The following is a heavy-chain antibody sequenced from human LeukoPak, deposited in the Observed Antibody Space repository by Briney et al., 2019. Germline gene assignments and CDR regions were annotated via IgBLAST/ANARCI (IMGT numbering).Heavy chain of an antibody. V-gene: IGHV4-59*01. Sequence: SETLSLTCTVSGGSINSYYWSWIRQPPAKGLEWIGYIYYSGTTNYNPSLKSRVTISVDTSKNQFSLKLSSVTAADTAVYYCARNPRSGYFPHYHYYGMDVWGQGTTVTVSS. J-gene: IGHJ6*02. CDR3: ARNPRSGYFPHYHYYGMDV. D-gene: IGHD3-3*01. CDR2: IYYSGTT. CDR1: GGSINSYY.